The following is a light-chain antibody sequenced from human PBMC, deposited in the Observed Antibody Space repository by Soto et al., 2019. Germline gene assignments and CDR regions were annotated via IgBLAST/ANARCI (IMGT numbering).Light chain of an antibody. Sequence: QSVLTQPPSASGNPGQRLTISCSGSTSNILRNYVYWYRQLPGTAPRLLISMNDQRPSGVPDRFSGSKSGTSASLAISGLRSEDEADYYCASWDDSLSGYVFGTGTKLT. CDR3: ASWDDSLSGYV. J-gene: IGLJ1*01. V-gene: IGLV1-47*01. CDR1: TSNILRNY. CDR2: MND.